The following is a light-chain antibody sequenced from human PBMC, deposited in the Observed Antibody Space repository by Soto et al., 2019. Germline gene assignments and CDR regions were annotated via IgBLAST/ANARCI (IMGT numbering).Light chain of an antibody. V-gene: IGKV1-5*01. CDR3: QQHNSSSPT. J-gene: IGKJ1*01. Sequence: DIQMTQSPPTLSASVGDRVTITCRASQSIRHYLAWYQQMPGKAPKLLIYGASTLQSGVPSRFSGSGSGTEFTLTISSLQPYDFGTYFWQQHNSSSPTFCQGPEV. CDR2: GAS. CDR1: QSIRHY.